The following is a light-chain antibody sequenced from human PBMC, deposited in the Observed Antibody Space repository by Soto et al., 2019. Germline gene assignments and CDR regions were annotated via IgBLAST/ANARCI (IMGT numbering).Light chain of an antibody. J-gene: IGLJ1*01. CDR1: SSDVGSYSR. CDR3: SSYTSSSTYV. CDR2: DVS. V-gene: IGLV2-18*02. Sequence: QSVLTQPPSVSGSPGQSVAISCTGTSSDVGSYSRVSWYQQPPGTAPKLMIYDVSNRPSGVPDRFSGSKSGNTASLTISGLQAEYEADYYCSSYTSSSTYVFGTGTKVTVL.